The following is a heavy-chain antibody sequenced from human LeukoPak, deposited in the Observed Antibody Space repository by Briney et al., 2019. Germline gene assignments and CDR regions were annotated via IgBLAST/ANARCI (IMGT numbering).Heavy chain of an antibody. CDR2: INPSGGST. CDR1: GYTFTSYY. J-gene: IGHJ4*02. Sequence: ASVKVSCKASGYTFTSYYMHWVRQAPGQGLEWMGIINPSGGSTSYAQKFQGRVTITADESTSTAYMELSSLRSEDTAVYYCARDSSGYFDVGGDGGYYFDYWGQGTLVTVSS. D-gene: IGHD3-22*01. V-gene: IGHV1-46*01. CDR3: ARDSSGYFDVGGDGGYYFDY.